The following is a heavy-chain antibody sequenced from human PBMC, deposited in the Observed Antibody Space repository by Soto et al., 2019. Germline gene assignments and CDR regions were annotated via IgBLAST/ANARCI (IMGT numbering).Heavy chain of an antibody. V-gene: IGHV1-46*01. J-gene: IGHJ6*02. D-gene: IGHD4-17*01. CDR1: GYTFTSYY. Sequence: ASVKVSCKASGYTFTSYYMHWVRQAPGQGLEWMGIINPSGGSTSYAQKFQGRVTMTRETSTSTVYMGLSSLRSEDTAVYYCARGGYGDKYYYYGMDVWGQGTTVTVSS. CDR2: INPSGGST. CDR3: ARGGYGDKYYYYGMDV.